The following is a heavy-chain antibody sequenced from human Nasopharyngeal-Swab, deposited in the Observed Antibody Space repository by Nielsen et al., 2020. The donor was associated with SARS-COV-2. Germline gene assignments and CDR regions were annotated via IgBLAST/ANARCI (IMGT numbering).Heavy chain of an antibody. J-gene: IGHJ4*02. V-gene: IGHV3-23*01. CDR2: ISGRGGST. Sequence: WIRQPPGKGLEWVSAISGRGGSTYYADSVKGRFTISRDNSKNTLYLQMNSLRAEDTAVYSCARNPGAFFDYWGQGTLVTVSS. CDR3: ARNPGAFFDY. D-gene: IGHD1-26*01.